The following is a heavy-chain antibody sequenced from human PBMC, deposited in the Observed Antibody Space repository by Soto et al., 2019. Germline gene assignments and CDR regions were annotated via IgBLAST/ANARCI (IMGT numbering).Heavy chain of an antibody. D-gene: IGHD2-21*01. V-gene: IGHV3-74*01. J-gene: IGHJ4*02. CDR2: IKNDGSSI. Sequence: GSLRLSCAASGFTFSSYWMHWVRQAPGKGLVWVSSIKNDGSSISYVDSMEGRFTISRDNAKNTLYLQLNSLRAEDTAMYYCAREGLGPIPFDYWGRGTLVTVSS. CDR1: GFTFSSYW. CDR3: AREGLGPIPFDY.